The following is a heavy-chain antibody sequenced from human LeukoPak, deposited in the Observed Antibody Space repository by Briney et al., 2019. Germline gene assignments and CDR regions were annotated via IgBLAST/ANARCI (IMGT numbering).Heavy chain of an antibody. D-gene: IGHD1-14*01. J-gene: IGHJ6*03. Sequence: SETLSLTCNVSGGSISSGTYYWGWIRQPPGKGLEWIGSIYHSGSTYYNPSLKSRVTISVDTSKNQFSLKLSSLTAADTAVYYCARDRKYYYHMDVWGKGTTVTVSS. V-gene: IGHV4-39*07. CDR2: IYHSGST. CDR3: ARDRKYYYHMDV. CDR1: GGSISSGTYY.